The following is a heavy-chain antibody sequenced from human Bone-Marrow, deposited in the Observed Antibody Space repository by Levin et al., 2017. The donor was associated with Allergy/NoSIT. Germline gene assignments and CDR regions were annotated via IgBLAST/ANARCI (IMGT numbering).Heavy chain of an antibody. Sequence: GGSLRLSCEFTFNIYPMHWVRQTPVKGLEWVAFLSDDGSNHYYADSVKGRFTISRDNSKNTLYLQINSLRTEDTAVYYCARAPRLTTGYYYGLDVWGQGTTVTVSS. V-gene: IGHV3-30*04. J-gene: IGHJ6*02. CDR3: ARAPRLTTGYYYGLDV. D-gene: IGHD4-11*01. CDR2: LSDDGSNH. CDR1: TFNIYP.